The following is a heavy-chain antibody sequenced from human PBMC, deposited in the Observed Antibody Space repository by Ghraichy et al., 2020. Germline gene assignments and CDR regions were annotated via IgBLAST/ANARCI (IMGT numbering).Heavy chain of an antibody. J-gene: IGHJ6*03. CDR2: INHSGST. CDR1: GGSFSDYY. Sequence: SETLSLTCAVYGGSFSDYYWNWIRQPPGKGPEWIGEINHSGSTNYNPSLKSRVTISVDTSKNQFSLKLSSVTAADTAVYYCARPAVAGTYYYYMDVWGKGATVTVSS. CDR3: ARPAVAGTYYYYMDV. V-gene: IGHV4-34*01. D-gene: IGHD6-19*01.